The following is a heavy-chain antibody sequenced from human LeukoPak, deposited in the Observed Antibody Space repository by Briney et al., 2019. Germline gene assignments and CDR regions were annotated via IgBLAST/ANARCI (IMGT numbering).Heavy chain of an antibody. V-gene: IGHV3-7*03. Sequence: GGSLRLSCAASGFTFSRHWMSWVRQAPGKGLEWVANIKEDGSEKYYVDSVKGRFTISRDNAKNSLYLQMSNLRAEDTAVYFCARGGGSDVWGQGATVTVSS. CDR1: GFTFSRHW. D-gene: IGHD2-15*01. CDR2: IKEDGSEK. J-gene: IGHJ6*02. CDR3: ARGGGSDV.